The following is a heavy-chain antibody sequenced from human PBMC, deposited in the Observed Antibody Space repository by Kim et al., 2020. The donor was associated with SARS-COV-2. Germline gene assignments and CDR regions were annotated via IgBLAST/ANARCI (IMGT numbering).Heavy chain of an antibody. V-gene: IGHV5-10-1*01. CDR2: T. CDR3: ARESTVTTPDY. J-gene: IGHJ4*02. D-gene: IGHD4-17*01. Sequence: TNYSPSFQGHVTISADKSISTAYLQWSSLKASDTAMYYCARESTVTTPDYWGQGTLVTVSS.